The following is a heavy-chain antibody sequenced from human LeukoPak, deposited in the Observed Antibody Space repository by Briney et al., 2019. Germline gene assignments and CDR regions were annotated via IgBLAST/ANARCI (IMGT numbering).Heavy chain of an antibody. CDR1: GGSISSGDYY. Sequence: SQTLSLTCTVSGGSISSGDYYWSWIRQPPGKGLEWIGYIYYSGSTYYSPSLKSRVTISVDTSKNQFSLKLSSVTAADTAVYYCARRLPENKGQFDYWGQGTLVTVSS. CDR2: IYYSGST. V-gene: IGHV4-30-4*08. CDR3: ARRLPENKGQFDY. D-gene: IGHD1-14*01. J-gene: IGHJ4*02.